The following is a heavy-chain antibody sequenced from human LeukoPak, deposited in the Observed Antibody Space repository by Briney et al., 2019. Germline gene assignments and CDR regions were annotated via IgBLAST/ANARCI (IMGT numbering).Heavy chain of an antibody. Sequence: GESLKISCQTSGYTFSDYWIGWVRQMPGEGLEWMGIIYPRDSDTKYSPSFQGQVVISVDKSINTAYLQWSSLKASDTATYYCATQPPNYDSIGYYFFGHWGQGTLVTVSP. CDR2: IYPRDSDT. CDR1: GYTFSDYW. V-gene: IGHV5-51*01. CDR3: ATQPPNYDSIGYYFFGH. D-gene: IGHD3-22*01. J-gene: IGHJ4*01.